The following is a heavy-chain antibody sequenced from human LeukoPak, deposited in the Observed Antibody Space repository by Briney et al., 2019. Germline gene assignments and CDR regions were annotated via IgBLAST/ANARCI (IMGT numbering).Heavy chain of an antibody. CDR1: GGTFSSYA. D-gene: IGHD3-22*01. CDR2: IIPIFGTA. V-gene: IGHV1-69*05. CDR3: ARAYYDSSGKEY. Sequence: GASVRVSCKASGGTFSSYAISWVRQAPGQGLEWMGRIIPIFGTANYAQKFQGRVTITTDESTSTAYMELSSLRSEDTAVYYCARAYYDSSGKEYWGQGTLATVSS. J-gene: IGHJ4*02.